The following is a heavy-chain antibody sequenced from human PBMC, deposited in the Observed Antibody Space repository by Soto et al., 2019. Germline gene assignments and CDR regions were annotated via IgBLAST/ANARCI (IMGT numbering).Heavy chain of an antibody. V-gene: IGHV4-31*03. D-gene: IGHD6-6*01. CDR3: ARKEYSSSRSYYMDA. CDR2: IYYSGST. Sequence: SETLSLTCTVSGGSISSGGYYWSWIRQHPGKGLEWIGYIYYSGSTYYNPSLKSRVTISVDTSKNQFSLKLSSVTAADTAVYYCARKEYSSSRSYYMDAWGKGTTVTVSS. J-gene: IGHJ6*03. CDR1: GGSISSGGYY.